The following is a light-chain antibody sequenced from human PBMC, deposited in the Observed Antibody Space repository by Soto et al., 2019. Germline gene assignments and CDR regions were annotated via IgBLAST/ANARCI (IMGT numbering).Light chain of an antibody. CDR1: RSNIGRNS. CDR3: AAWDDSLNGWV. CDR2: DNS. J-gene: IGLJ3*02. Sequence: QSALTQAPSASGAPGQRVTISCSGSRSNIGRNSANWYQQLPGTAPKLLIYDNSQRPSGVPDRFSGSESGASASLAISGLQSEDEADYYCAAWDDSLNGWVFGGGTKVTVL. V-gene: IGLV1-44*01.